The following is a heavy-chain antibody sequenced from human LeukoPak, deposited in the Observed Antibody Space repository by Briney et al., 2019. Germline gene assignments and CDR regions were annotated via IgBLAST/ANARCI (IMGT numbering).Heavy chain of an antibody. CDR2: IYHSGST. CDR3: ARNSSGYYFDY. V-gene: IGHV4-38-2*01. J-gene: IGHJ4*02. D-gene: IGHD6-19*01. Sequence: SETLSLTCAVSGYSISSGYYWGWIRQTPGKGLEWIGSIYHSGSTSYNSSLKSRVTISVDTPKNQFSLKLSSVTAADTAMYYCARNSSGYYFDYWGQGTLVTVSS. CDR1: GYSISSGYY.